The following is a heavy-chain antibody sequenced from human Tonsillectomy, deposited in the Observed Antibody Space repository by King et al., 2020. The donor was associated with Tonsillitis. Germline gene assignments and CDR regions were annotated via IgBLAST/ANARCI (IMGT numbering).Heavy chain of an antibody. Sequence: VQLVESGGGLVQPGGSLRLSCAASGFTFSSYAMSWVRQAPGKGLEWVSPISGSGGCTYYADSVKGRFTFSRDNSKNTLYLQMNSLRAEDTAVYYCARSKRYFDWLLYPDAFDIWGQGTMVTVSS. V-gene: IGHV3-23*04. D-gene: IGHD3-9*01. CDR2: ISGSGGCT. CDR3: ARSKRYFDWLLYPDAFDI. J-gene: IGHJ3*02. CDR1: GFTFSSYA.